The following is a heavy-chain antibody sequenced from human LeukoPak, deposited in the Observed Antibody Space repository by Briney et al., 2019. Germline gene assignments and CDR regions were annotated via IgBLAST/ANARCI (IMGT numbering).Heavy chain of an antibody. Sequence: ASVKVSCKASGYTFTSYGISWVRQAPGQGLEWMGIINPSGGSTSYAQKFQGRATMTRDTSTSTVYMELSSLRSEDTAVYYCARDSDGYNPTDYWGQGTLVTVSP. V-gene: IGHV1-46*01. J-gene: IGHJ4*02. CDR1: GYTFTSYG. CDR3: ARDSDGYNPTDY. CDR2: INPSGGST. D-gene: IGHD5-24*01.